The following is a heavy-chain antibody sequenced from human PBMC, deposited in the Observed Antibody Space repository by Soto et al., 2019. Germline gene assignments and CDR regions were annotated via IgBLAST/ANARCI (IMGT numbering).Heavy chain of an antibody. J-gene: IGHJ5*02. CDR1: GFTFGNYA. Sequence: PVGSLRLSCVGSGFTFGNYAMSWVRQARGKGLEWVSSITGIDGRTYYADSVKGRFTISRDNPKNTLYLQMNNLRAEDTAMFYCAKDRGPYCSGGICYPPSWFDPWGQGTQVTVSS. CDR3: AKDRGPYCSGGICYPPSWFDP. CDR2: ITGIDGRT. D-gene: IGHD2-15*01. V-gene: IGHV3-23*01.